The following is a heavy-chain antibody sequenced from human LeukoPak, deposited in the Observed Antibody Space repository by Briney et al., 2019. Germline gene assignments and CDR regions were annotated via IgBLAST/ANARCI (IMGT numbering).Heavy chain of an antibody. D-gene: IGHD1-1*01. CDR3: AKSGTRNWFDP. Sequence: GGSLRLSCAASGFSFSHFTMNWVRQAPGKGLEWVSSISTTSSYIYYADSVKGRFTISRDNAKSSLYLQMNSLRAEDTAVYYCAKSGTRNWFDPWGQGTLVTVSS. V-gene: IGHV3-21*01. CDR1: GFSFSHFT. J-gene: IGHJ5*02. CDR2: ISTTSSYI.